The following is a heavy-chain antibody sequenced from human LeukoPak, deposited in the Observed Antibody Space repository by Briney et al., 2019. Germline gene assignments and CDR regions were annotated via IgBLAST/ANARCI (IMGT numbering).Heavy chain of an antibody. J-gene: IGHJ4*02. CDR1: GFTFSSYS. CDR3: AREKVRGVIQY. Sequence: GGSLRLSCAAPGFTFSSYSMNWVRQAPGKGLEWVSPISSSSSYIYYADSVKGRFTISRDNAKNSLYLQMNSLRAEDTAVYYCAREKVRGVIQYWGQGTLVTVSS. V-gene: IGHV3-21*01. D-gene: IGHD3-10*01. CDR2: ISSSSSYI.